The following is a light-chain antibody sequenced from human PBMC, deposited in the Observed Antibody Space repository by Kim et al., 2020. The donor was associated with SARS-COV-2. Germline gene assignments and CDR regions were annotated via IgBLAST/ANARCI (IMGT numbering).Light chain of an antibody. CDR3: QVWDSSSDSGV. J-gene: IGLJ2*01. V-gene: IGLV3-21*04. CDR2: YDS. Sequence: SYELTQPPSVSVAPGKTARITCGGNNIGSKSVHWYQQKPGQAPVLAIYYDSDRPSGIPERFSGSNSGNTATLTISRVEAGDEADYYCQVWDSSSDSGVFGGGTQLTVL. CDR1: NIGSKS.